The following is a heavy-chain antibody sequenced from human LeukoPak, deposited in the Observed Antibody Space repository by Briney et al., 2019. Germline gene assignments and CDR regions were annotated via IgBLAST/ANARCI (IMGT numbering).Heavy chain of an antibody. CDR3: ASSSGRYSFLFFDY. CDR2: IYTSGST. J-gene: IGHJ4*02. CDR1: GGSISSGSYY. Sequence: PSETLSLTCTVSGGSISSGSYYWSWIRQPAGKGLEWIGRIYTSGSTNYNPSLKSRVTISVDTSKNQFSLKLSSVTAADTAVYYCASSSGRYSFLFFDYGGQGTLVTVSS. D-gene: IGHD6-19*01. V-gene: IGHV4-61*02.